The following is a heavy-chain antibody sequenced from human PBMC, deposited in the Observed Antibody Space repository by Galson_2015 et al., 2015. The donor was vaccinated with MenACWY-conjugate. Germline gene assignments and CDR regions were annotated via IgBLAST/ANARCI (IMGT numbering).Heavy chain of an antibody. V-gene: IGHV1-18*01. Sequence: SVKVSCKASGYTFNSYGFTWVRQAPGQGLEWMGWISVYNGYTTYAQKLQGRVNMTTDTSTTTVYMELRSLRSDDTAVYYCARVAAAATCVEYDYWGQGTLVTVTS. J-gene: IGHJ4*02. CDR3: ARVAAAATCVEYDY. D-gene: IGHD6-13*01. CDR2: ISVYNGYT. CDR1: GYTFNSYG.